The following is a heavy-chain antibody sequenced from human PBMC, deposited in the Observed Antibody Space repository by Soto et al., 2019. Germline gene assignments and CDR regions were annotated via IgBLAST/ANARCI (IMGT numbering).Heavy chain of an antibody. V-gene: IGHV3-43*01. CDR3: ASLEWESSGYADY. CDR1: GFTFDDYT. CDR2: ISWDGGST. D-gene: IGHD5-12*01. Sequence: SLRLSCAASGFTFDDYTMHWVRQAPGKGLEWVSLISWDGGSTYYADSVKGRFTISRDNAKNTLYLQMNSLRADDTAVYYCASLEWESSGYADYWGQGTQVTVSS. J-gene: IGHJ4*02.